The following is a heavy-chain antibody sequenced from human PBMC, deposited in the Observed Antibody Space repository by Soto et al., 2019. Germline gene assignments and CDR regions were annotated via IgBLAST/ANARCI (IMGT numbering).Heavy chain of an antibody. J-gene: IGHJ4*02. V-gene: IGHV1-18*01. CDR1: GYTFTSYG. CDR3: ARVHCSGDTCYSTSGN. D-gene: IGHD2-15*01. Sequence: GASVKVSCKTAGYTFTSYGISWVRQAPGQGLEWMGWISAYNGNTNYAQNLHGRVTMTTDTSTSTAYMELRILRSDDTAVYYCARVHCSGDTCYSTSGNWGQGTLVTVSS. CDR2: ISAYNGNT.